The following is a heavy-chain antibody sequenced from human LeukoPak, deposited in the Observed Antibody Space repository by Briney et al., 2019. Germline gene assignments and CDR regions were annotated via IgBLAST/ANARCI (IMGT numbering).Heavy chain of an antibody. Sequence: ASVKVSCNASGYTFTSYGISWVRQAPGQGLEWMRWISAYKGNTNYAQKLQGRVTMTTDTSTSTAYMELRSLRSDDTAVYYCARLPHTSYYYYYMDVWGKGTTVTVSS. CDR3: ARLPHTSYYYYYMDV. V-gene: IGHV1-18*01. CDR2: ISAYKGNT. CDR1: GYTFTSYG. J-gene: IGHJ6*03.